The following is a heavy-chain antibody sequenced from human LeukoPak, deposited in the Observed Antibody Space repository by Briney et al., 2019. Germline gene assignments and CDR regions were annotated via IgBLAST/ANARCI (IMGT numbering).Heavy chain of an antibody. J-gene: IGHJ3*02. V-gene: IGHV4-39*07. D-gene: IGHD2-15*01. CDR3: ARERVFSGAGAFDI. Sequence: SETLSLTCTVSGGSISSSSYYWGGIRQPPGKGLEGIGSIYYSGSTYYNPSLKSRVTISVDTSKNQFSLKLSSVTAADTAVYYCARERVFSGAGAFDIWGQGTMVTVSS. CDR2: IYYSGST. CDR1: GGSISSSSYY.